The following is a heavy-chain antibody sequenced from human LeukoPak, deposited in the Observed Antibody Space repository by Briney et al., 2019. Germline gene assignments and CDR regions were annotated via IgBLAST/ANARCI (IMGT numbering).Heavy chain of an antibody. J-gene: IGHJ4*02. CDR2: ISSSSSYI. D-gene: IGHD2-2*02. CDR3: ARTLDIVVVPAAIGLFDY. Sequence: GGSLRLSCAASGFTFSSYSMNWVRQAPGKGLERVSSISSSSSYIYYADSVKGRFTISRDNAKNSLYLQMNSLRAEDTAVYYCARTLDIVVVPAAIGLFDYWGQGTLVTVSS. CDR1: GFTFSSYS. V-gene: IGHV3-21*01.